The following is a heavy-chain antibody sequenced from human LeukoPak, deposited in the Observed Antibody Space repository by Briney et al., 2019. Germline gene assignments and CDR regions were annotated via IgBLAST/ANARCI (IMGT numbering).Heavy chain of an antibody. Sequence: SGGSLRLSCAASGFTFSSYSMNWVRQAPGKGLEWVSSISSSSSYIYYADSVKGRFTISRDNAKNSLYLQMNSLRAEDTAVYYCARDQDSSSSSGYWGQGTLVTVSS. D-gene: IGHD6-6*01. J-gene: IGHJ4*02. CDR2: ISSSSSYI. CDR3: ARDQDSSSSSGY. CDR1: GFTFSSYS. V-gene: IGHV3-21*01.